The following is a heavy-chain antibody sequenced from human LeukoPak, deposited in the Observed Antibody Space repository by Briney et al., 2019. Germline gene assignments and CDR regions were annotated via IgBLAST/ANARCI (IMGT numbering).Heavy chain of an antibody. V-gene: IGHV3-23*01. CDR2: LSGNERDT. J-gene: IGHJ4*02. Sequence: GGSLRLSCVASGFTFSNYAMSWVRQAPGKGLEWVSSLSGNERDTRYADSVRGRFTISRDNSENLLYLQMTSLGAEDTAIYYCSKDLERHTVGYFDSWGQGVLVTVSS. CDR3: SKDLERHTVGYFDS. CDR1: GFTFSNYA. D-gene: IGHD1-1*01.